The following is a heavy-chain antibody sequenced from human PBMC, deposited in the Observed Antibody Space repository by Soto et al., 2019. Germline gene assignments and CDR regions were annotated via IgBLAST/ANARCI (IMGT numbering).Heavy chain of an antibody. V-gene: IGHV1-69*19. Sequence: QVQLEQSGAEVKKSGSSVKISCKASGVTFNSYALSWVRQAPGQGLEWMGGIIPVFDKPTYAQKFQGRVTITADESTNTGYMELSSLRSEDTAVYYGAGTSWHYYYGMDLWGQGTTVTVSS. CDR3: AGTSWHYYYGMDL. CDR1: GVTFNSYA. D-gene: IGHD1-1*01. J-gene: IGHJ6*02. CDR2: IIPVFDKP.